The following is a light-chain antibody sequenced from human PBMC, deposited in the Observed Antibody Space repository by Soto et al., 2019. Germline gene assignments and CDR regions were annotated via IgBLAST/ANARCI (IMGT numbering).Light chain of an antibody. CDR2: AAS. CDR1: QGISNS. CDR3: QQLNRLFT. V-gene: IGKV1-9*01. Sequence: IQLTQSPSSLSASVGDRVTITCRASQGISNSLAWYQQKPGKAPKLLIYAASTLQSGVPSRFSGSGSGTDFTLTISSLQPEDFATYYCQQLNRLFTFGPGTKVDIK. J-gene: IGKJ3*01.